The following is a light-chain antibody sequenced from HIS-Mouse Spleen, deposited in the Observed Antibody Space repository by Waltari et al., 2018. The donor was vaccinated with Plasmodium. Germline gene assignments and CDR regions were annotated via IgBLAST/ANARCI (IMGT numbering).Light chain of an antibody. V-gene: IGKV3-15*01. Sequence: EIVMTQSPATLSVSPGERATLPCRAGQSVSSNLAWYQQKPGQAPRLLIFGAAPRANGIPARFSGSGRGTEFTLTISSMQSEDFAVYYCQQYNNWPPYTFGQGTKLEIK. J-gene: IGKJ2*01. CDR3: QQYNNWPPYT. CDR2: GAA. CDR1: QSVSSN.